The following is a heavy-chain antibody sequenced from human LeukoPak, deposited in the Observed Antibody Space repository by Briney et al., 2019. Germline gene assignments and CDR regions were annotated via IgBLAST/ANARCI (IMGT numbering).Heavy chain of an antibody. CDR3: AKDAMATVTYFDY. CDR2: LSGSGGDT. Sequence: GGSLPLSCATSGFSFNSYAMSWVGQAPGQGLEWVSGLSGSGGDTDYADSVKGRFTISRDNSRNTLYLQMNSLRSEDTVVYYCAKDAMATVTYFDYWGQGSLVTVPS. J-gene: IGHJ4*02. CDR1: GFSFNSYA. D-gene: IGHD4-17*01. V-gene: IGHV3-23*01.